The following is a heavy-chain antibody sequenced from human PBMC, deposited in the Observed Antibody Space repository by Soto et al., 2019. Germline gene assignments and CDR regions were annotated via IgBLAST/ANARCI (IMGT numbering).Heavy chain of an antibody. J-gene: IGHJ4*02. Sequence: QVQLQESGPGLVKPSETLSLTCTVSGGSIISYYWSWIRQPPGKGLEWIGYIYYSGSTNYNPSLKSRVTISVDTSKNQFSLKLSSVTAADTAVYYCARRWGYSFDYWGQGTLVTVSS. CDR1: GGSIISYY. CDR3: ARRWGYSFDY. V-gene: IGHV4-59*01. CDR2: IYYSGST. D-gene: IGHD3-22*01.